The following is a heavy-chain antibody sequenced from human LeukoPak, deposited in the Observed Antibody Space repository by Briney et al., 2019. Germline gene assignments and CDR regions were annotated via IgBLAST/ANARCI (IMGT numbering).Heavy chain of an antibody. J-gene: IGHJ4*02. V-gene: IGHV1-2*04. Sequence: GASVKVSCKASGYTFTGYYMHWVRQAPGQGLEWMGWINPNSGGTNYAQKFQGWVTMTRDTSISTAYMELSRLRSDDTAVYYCAREGGGPESRGGSSSTSCCDYWGQGTLVTVSS. CDR1: GYTFTGYY. CDR3: AREGGGPESRGGSSSTSCCDY. D-gene: IGHD2-2*01. CDR2: INPNSGGT.